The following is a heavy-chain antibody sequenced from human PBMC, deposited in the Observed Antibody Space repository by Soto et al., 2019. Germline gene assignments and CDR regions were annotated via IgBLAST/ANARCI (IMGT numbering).Heavy chain of an antibody. CDR3: AKNFESSGWFPYYDYYGMDG. Sequence: EVQLLESGGGLVQPGGSLRLSCAASGFTFSSYAMSWVRQAPGKGLEWVSAISGSGGSTYYADSVKGRFNISRVNSKNTVYFQMNSLRVDETAVYYCAKNFESSGWFPYYDYYGMDGWGQGTTVTVSS. J-gene: IGHJ6*02. CDR2: ISGSGGST. D-gene: IGHD6-19*01. CDR1: GFTFSSYA. V-gene: IGHV3-23*01.